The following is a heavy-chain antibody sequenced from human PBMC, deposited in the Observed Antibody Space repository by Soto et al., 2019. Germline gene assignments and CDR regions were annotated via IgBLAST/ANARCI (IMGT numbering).Heavy chain of an antibody. D-gene: IGHD7-27*01. J-gene: IGHJ4*02. V-gene: IGHV4-34*01. Sequence: QVQLQQWGAGLLKPSETLSLTCAVYGGSFSGYYWSWIRQPPGKGLECIGEINHSGRTNYNPYLKTRVTISVDTSKHQFSLKLSSVSASDTAVYYCAGKLGTNLGVTYYFDYWGRGSLVAFSS. CDR2: INHSGRT. CDR3: AGKLGTNLGVTYYFDY. CDR1: GGSFSGYY.